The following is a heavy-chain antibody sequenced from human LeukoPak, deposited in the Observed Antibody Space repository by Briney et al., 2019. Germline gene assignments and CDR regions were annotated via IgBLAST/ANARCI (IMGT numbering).Heavy chain of an antibody. D-gene: IGHD3-22*01. CDR1: GFTFSSYE. J-gene: IGHJ4*02. Sequence: GGSLRLSCAASGFTFSSYEMNSVRQAPGKGLEGVSYISSSGSTIYYADSVKGRFTISRDNAKNPLYLQMNSLRAEDTVVYYCARDYYDSSGSRGHFDYWGQGTLVTVSS. CDR3: ARDYYDSSGSRGHFDY. V-gene: IGHV3-48*03. CDR2: ISSSGSTI.